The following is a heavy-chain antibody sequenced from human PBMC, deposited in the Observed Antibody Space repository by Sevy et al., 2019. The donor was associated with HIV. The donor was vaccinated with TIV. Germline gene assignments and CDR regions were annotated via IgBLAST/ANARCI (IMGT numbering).Heavy chain of an antibody. V-gene: IGHV3-7*03. CDR2: INQDGSER. CDR1: GFTFSRFW. CDR3: AKDRVSGTYYTGDFDY. Sequence: GGSLRLSCAASGFTFSRFWMSWVRQAPGKGLEWVANINQDGSERYYVDSVKGRFTISRDNAKNSLYLQMNSLRAEDTAVYYCAKDRVSGTYYTGDFDYWGQGTLVTVSS. D-gene: IGHD3-10*01. J-gene: IGHJ4*02.